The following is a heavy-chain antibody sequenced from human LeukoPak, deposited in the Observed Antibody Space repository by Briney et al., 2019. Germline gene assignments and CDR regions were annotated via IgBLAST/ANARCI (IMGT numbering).Heavy chain of an antibody. D-gene: IGHD5-18*01. CDR3: ARGYEVYGYPLYYFDY. J-gene: IGHJ4*02. CDR1: GYTFTSYY. V-gene: IGHV1-46*01. CDR2: INPSGGST. Sequence: GASVKVSCKASGYTFTSYYMHWVRQAPGQGLEWMGIINPSGGSTSYAQEFQGRVTMTRDTSTSTVYMELSSLRSEDTAVYYCARGYEVYGYPLYYFDYWGQGTLVTVSS.